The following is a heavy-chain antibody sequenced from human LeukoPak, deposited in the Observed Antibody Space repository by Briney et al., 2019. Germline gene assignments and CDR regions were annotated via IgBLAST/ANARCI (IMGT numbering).Heavy chain of an antibody. D-gene: IGHD1-26*01. Sequence: GGSLRLSCATPGGTFSSYRLNWVRQAPGKGLEWVSYISSSSRTKYDADSVKGGFIISRDNANNSLYLQMNSLRAEDTALYYCASQSSASSTRAPDIWGQGTLVTVSS. CDR3: ASQSSASSTRAPDI. CDR1: GGTFSSYR. J-gene: IGHJ4*02. CDR2: ISSSSRTK. V-gene: IGHV3-48*04.